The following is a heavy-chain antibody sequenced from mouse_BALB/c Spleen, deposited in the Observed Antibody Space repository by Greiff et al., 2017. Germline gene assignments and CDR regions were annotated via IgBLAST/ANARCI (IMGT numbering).Heavy chain of an antibody. Sequence: EVKLMESGPGLVKPSQSLSLTCSVTGYSITSGYYWNWIRQFPGNKLEWMGYISYDGSNNYNPSLKNRISITRDTSKNQFFLKLNSVTTEDTATYYCARALYDGYYGYWGQGTTLTVSS. CDR3: ARALYDGYYGY. J-gene: IGHJ2*01. V-gene: IGHV3-6*02. CDR1: GYSITSGYY. CDR2: ISYDGSN. D-gene: IGHD2-3*01.